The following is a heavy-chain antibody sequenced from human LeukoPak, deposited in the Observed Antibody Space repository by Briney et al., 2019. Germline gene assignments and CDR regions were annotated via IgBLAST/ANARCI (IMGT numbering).Heavy chain of an antibody. Sequence: GGSLRLSCAASGLTFDDYAMHWVRQAPGKGLEWVAAISHDGSNKFYADSVKGRFTISRDNSRNTLYLQMNSLRAEDTAVFHCAKDGYDGSGAYIDYWGQGTLVTVSS. CDR3: AKDGYDGSGAYIDY. CDR1: GLTFDDYA. CDR2: ISHDGSNK. D-gene: IGHD3-22*01. J-gene: IGHJ4*02. V-gene: IGHV3-30*18.